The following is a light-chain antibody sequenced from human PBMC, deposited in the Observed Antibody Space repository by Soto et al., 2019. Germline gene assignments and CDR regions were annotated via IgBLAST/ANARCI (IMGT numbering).Light chain of an antibody. V-gene: IGLV2-8*01. CDR2: EVV. J-gene: IGLJ1*01. CDR3: KSYAGSNTYV. Sequence: SVLTQPPSASGSPGQSVAIACTGTKNDIGVYDFVSWYQHHPGKAPRLIIYEVVQRPSGVPDRFSGSKSGNTASLTVFGLQAADEADYFCKSYAGSNTYVFGSGTKVTVL. CDR1: KNDIGVYDF.